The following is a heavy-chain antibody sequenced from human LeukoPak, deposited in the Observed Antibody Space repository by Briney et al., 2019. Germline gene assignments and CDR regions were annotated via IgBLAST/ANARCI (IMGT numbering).Heavy chain of an antibody. CDR3: TRVGYIDEGIDY. CDR1: GFTFSSYA. J-gene: IGHJ4*02. CDR2: ISGSGGST. Sequence: GGSLRLSCAASGFTFSSYAMSWVRQAPGKGLEWVSAISGSGGSTYYADSVKGRFTISRDNSKNTLYLQMNSLRAEDTAIYYCTRVGYIDEGIDYWGQGTLVTVSS. D-gene: IGHD5-24*01. V-gene: IGHV3-23*01.